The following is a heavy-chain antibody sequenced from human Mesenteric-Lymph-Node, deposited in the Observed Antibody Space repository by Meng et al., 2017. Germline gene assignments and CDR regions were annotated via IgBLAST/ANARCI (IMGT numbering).Heavy chain of an antibody. V-gene: IGHV4-61*01. D-gene: IGHD3-10*01. Sequence: SETLSLTCTVSGDSVSSSTSYYWSWIRQPPGKGLEWIGYIYYSGSTNYNPSLKSRVTMSVDTSKGQFSLKLSSVTAADTAVYYCARDLWVGGVLVFGAFDIWGQGTLVTVSS. CDR2: IYYSGST. CDR1: GDSVSSSTSYY. J-gene: IGHJ3*02. CDR3: ARDLWVGGVLVFGAFDI.